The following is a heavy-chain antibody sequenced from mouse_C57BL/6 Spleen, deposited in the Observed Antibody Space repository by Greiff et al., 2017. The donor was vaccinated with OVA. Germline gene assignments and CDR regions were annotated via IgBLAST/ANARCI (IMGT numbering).Heavy chain of an antibody. D-gene: IGHD2-12*01. CDR3: AREDDYSYAMDY. CDR1: GYSITSGYY. Sequence: ESGPGLVKPSQSLSLTCSVTGYSITSGYYWNWIRQFPGNKLEWMGYISYDGSNNYNPSLKNRISITHDTSKNQFFLKLNSVTTEDTATYYCAREDDYSYAMDYWGQGTSVTVSS. V-gene: IGHV3-6*01. CDR2: ISYDGSN. J-gene: IGHJ4*01.